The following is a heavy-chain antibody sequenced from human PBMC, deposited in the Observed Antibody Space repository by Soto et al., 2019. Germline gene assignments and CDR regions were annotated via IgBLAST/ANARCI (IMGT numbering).Heavy chain of an antibody. J-gene: IGHJ5*02. D-gene: IGHD4-17*01. Sequence: ASVKVSCKASGYTFTSYAMHWVRPAPGQRLEWMGWINAGNGNTKYSQKCQGRVTITRDTSASTAYMELSSLRSEDTAVYYCARADGVSPLESLPWGQGTLVTVSS. CDR1: GYTFTSYA. V-gene: IGHV1-3*01. CDR2: INAGNGNT. CDR3: ARADGVSPLESLP.